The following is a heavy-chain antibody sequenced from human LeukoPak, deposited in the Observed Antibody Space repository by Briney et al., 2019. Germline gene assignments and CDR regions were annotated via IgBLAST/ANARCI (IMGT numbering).Heavy chain of an antibody. Sequence: PSETLSLTCTVSGGSISSYYWSWIRQPPGKGLEWIGYIYYSGSTNYNPSLKSRVTISVDTSKNQFSLKLSSVTAADTAVYYCARVVRGVIMTKWGQGTLVTVSS. D-gene: IGHD3-10*01. CDR1: GGSISSYY. CDR2: IYYSGST. J-gene: IGHJ4*02. CDR3: ARVVRGVIMTK. V-gene: IGHV4-59*01.